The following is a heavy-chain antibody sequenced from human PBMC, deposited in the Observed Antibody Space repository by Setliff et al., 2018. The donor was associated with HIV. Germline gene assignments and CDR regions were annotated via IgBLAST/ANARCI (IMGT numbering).Heavy chain of an antibody. Sequence: NPGESLKISCKASGYNFISYYIGWVRQMPGKGLEWMGIIYPGDSDTRYGPSFEGQVTISADWSITTAFLQWNSLKASDTAMYYCARRPVSDTFDVWGQGTMVTVSS. CDR3: ARRPVSDTFDV. CDR2: IYPGDSDT. V-gene: IGHV5-51*01. J-gene: IGHJ3*01. CDR1: GYNFISYY.